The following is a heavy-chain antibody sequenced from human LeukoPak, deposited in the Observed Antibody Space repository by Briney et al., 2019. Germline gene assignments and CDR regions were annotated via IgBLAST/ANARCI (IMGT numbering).Heavy chain of an antibody. CDR1: GFTFSSYA. V-gene: IGHV3-64*01. CDR3: VRELTPVAGYKSLYGMDV. Sequence: GGSLRLSCAASGFTFSSYAMHWVRQAPGKGLEYVSAISSNGGSTYYAKSVKGRFTISGDTSKNMLYLQMGSLRAEDMAVYYCVRELTPVAGYKSLYGMDVWGQGDTCTVSS. J-gene: IGHJ6*02. D-gene: IGHD6-19*01. CDR2: ISSNGGST.